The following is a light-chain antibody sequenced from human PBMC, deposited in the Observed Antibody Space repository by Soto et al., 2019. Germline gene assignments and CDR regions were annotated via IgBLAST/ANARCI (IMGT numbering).Light chain of an antibody. CDR3: RHYNSYSET. CDR1: QSISTG. J-gene: IGKJ1*01. Sequence: DIQMTQSPPTLSASVGDRVTITCRASQSISTGLAWYQQKPGKAPKLLIYKASSLESGVPSRFSGSGSGTDFTLTISSLQPDDFATYYCRHYNSYSETFGQGTKVEIK. V-gene: IGKV1-5*03. CDR2: KAS.